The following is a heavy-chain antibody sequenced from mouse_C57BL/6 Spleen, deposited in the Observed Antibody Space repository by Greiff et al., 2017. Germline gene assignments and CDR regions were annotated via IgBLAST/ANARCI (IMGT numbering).Heavy chain of an antibody. CDR1: GYAFSSSW. Sequence: VQLQQSGPELVKPGASVKISCKASGYAFSSSWMNWVKQRPGKGLEWIGRIYPGDGDTNYNGKFKGKATLTADKSSSTAYMQLSSLTSEDSAVYFCAREGELVTTGFAYWGQGTLVTVSA. CDR2: IYPGDGDT. V-gene: IGHV1-82*01. CDR3: AREGELVTTGFAY. J-gene: IGHJ3*01. D-gene: IGHD2-2*01.